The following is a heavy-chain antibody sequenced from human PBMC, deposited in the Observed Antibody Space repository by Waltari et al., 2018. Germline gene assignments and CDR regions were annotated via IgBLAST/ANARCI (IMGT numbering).Heavy chain of an antibody. D-gene: IGHD2-21*02. CDR1: GYTFTSYG. CDR2: ISAYNGNT. J-gene: IGHJ5*02. CDR3: ASTRNYYCGGDCYPGWFDP. V-gene: IGHV1-18*01. Sequence: QVQLVQSGAEVKKPGASVKVSCKASGYTFTSYGISWVRQAPGQGLEWMGWISAYNGNTNYAQKLQGRVTMTTDTSTSTAYMELRSLRSDDTAVYYCASTRNYYCGGDCYPGWFDPWGQGTLVTVSS.